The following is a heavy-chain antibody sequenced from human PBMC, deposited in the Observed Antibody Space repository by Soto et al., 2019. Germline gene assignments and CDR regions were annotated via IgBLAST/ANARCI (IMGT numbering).Heavy chain of an antibody. V-gene: IGHV3-30*18. J-gene: IGHJ5*02. CDR2: ISHDGNEK. CDR3: AKDLYTSGWYNYFDP. CDR1: RFTLSNCG. D-gene: IGHD6-19*01. Sequence: QVQLVESGGGVVQPGGSLILSCAASRFTLSNCGMHWVRQAPGRGLEWVAMISHDGNEKHYIDSVKGRFTISRDDSKNTLYLQMNSLRPEGTAVYYCAKDLYTSGWYNYFDPWGQGTLVTVSS.